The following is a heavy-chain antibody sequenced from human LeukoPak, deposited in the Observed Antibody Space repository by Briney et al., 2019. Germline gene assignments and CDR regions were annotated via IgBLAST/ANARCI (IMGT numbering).Heavy chain of an antibody. V-gene: IGHV4-31*03. Sequence: SETLSLTCTVSGGSISSGGYYWSWIRQHPGKGLEWIGYIYYSGSTYYNPSLKSRVTISVDTSKNQFSLKLSSVTAADTAVYYCARGQSVVVPVASNWFDPWGQGTLVTVSS. CDR1: GGSISSGGYY. CDR2: IYYSGST. D-gene: IGHD2-2*01. CDR3: ARGQSVVVPVASNWFDP. J-gene: IGHJ5*02.